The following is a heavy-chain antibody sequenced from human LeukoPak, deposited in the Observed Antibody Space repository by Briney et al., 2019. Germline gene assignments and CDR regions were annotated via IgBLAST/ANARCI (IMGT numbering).Heavy chain of an antibody. Sequence: GGSLRLSCAASGFTFSSYAMSWDRQAPGKGLEWVSAISGSGGSTYYADSVKGRFTISRDNSKNTLYLQMNSLRAGDTAVYYCAKGPVVVPAAPFDYWGQGTLVTVSS. CDR1: GFTFSSYA. D-gene: IGHD2-2*01. CDR2: ISGSGGST. V-gene: IGHV3-23*01. CDR3: AKGPVVVPAAPFDY. J-gene: IGHJ4*02.